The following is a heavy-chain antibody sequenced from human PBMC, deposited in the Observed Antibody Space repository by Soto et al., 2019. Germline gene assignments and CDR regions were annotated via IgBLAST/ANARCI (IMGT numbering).Heavy chain of an antibody. J-gene: IGHJ6*02. CDR1: GFSFNKYG. CDR3: VKSEDSYGCARQYHCVED. V-gene: IGHV3-30*18. CDR2: ITSDGRHQ. D-gene: IGHD5-18*01. Sequence: QVQLVESGGGVVQPGTSLRLSCETSGFSFNKYGMHWVRQAPGKGLDWVAHITSDGRHQYHSDSVKGRFTISRDNSNNSLSLQMNNPRPEDTAVYHCVKSEDSYGCARQYHCVEDWGQGTTVTVSS.